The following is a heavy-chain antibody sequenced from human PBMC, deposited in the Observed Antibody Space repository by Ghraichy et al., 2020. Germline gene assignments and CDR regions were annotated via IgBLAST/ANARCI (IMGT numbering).Heavy chain of an antibody. CDR1: GYTLTELS. CDR3: ATDQPVGGGYGDDGVNYYYGMDV. D-gene: IGHD4-17*01. V-gene: IGHV1-24*01. CDR2: LDPEDGET. Sequence: ASVKVSCKVSGYTLTELSMHWVRQAPGKGLEWMGGLDPEDGETIYAQKFQGRVTMTEDTSTDTAYMELSSLRSEDTAVYYCATDQPVGGGYGDDGVNYYYGMDVWGQGTTVTVSS. J-gene: IGHJ6*02.